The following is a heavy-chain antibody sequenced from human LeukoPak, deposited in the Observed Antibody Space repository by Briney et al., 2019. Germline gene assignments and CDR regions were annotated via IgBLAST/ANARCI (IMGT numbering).Heavy chain of an antibody. V-gene: IGHV3-23*01. J-gene: IGHJ6*03. CDR1: GFTFSSYA. Sequence: PGGSPRLSCAASGFTFSSYAMNWVRQAPGRGLEWVSGFSGSCGTTYYADSVKGRFTISRDNSKNTLYLQMNSLRAEDTAVYYCANGNRCTSPNCLGYYYFYMDVWGKGTTVTVSS. CDR2: FSGSCGTT. CDR3: ANGNRCTSPNCLGYYYFYMDV. D-gene: IGHD2-8*01.